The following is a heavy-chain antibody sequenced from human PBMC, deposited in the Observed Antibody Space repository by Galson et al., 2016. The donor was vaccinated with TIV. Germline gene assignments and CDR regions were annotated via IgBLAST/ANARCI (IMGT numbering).Heavy chain of an antibody. Sequence: SVKVSCKASGYTFINYAIQWVRQAPGQRLEWMGWINAANGDTKSSQKFQGRVTTTRDTSANMAYMELSSLRSEDTAVYYCARSDAISGYYYHFAYWGQGTLVTVSS. V-gene: IGHV1-3*01. CDR1: GYTFINYA. CDR2: INAANGDT. J-gene: IGHJ4*02. D-gene: IGHD3-22*01. CDR3: ARSDAISGYYYHFAY.